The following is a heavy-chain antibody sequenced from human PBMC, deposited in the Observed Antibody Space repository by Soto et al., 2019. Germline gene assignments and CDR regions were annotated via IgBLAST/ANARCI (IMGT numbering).Heavy chain of an antibody. D-gene: IGHD3-16*02. CDR2: ISRTGGAA. CDR3: AKAYDYIRGSYPRELDY. CDR1: GFTFSNFA. J-gene: IGHJ4*02. Sequence: EVQLLESGGGLVQPGGSLRLSCAVSGFTFSNFAMFWVRQAPGKGLEWVSSISRTGGAAHYADSVNGRFTVSRDNSKNTLFLQMDSLRADDTAVYYCAKAYDYIRGSYPRELDYWGQGTLVTVSS. V-gene: IGHV3-23*01.